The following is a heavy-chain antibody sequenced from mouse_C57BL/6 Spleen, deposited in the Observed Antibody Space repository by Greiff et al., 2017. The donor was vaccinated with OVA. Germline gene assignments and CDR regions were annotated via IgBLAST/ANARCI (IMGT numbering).Heavy chain of an antibody. CDR2: ISSGSSTI. Sequence: VQLVQPGGGLVKPGGSLKLSCAASGFTFTDYGMHWVSQAPGQGLEWVGYISSGSSTIYYADKVKGRSTISRDNAKNTLFLQVTSLRSEDTAMYYCAIPLGYWGQGTTLTVAS. CDR3: AIPLGY. J-gene: IGHJ2*01. D-gene: IGHD3-3*01. CDR1: GFTFTDYG. V-gene: IGHV5-17*01.